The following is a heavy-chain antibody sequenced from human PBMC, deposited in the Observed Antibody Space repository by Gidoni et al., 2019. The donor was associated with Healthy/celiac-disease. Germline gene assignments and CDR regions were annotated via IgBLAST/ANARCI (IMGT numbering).Heavy chain of an antibody. V-gene: IGHV3-21*01. J-gene: IGHJ4*02. CDR2: ISSSSSYI. Sequence: EVQLVESGGGLVKPGGYLRLSCAASGFTFSSYRMNWVRQAPGKGLEWVSSISSSSSYIYYADSVKGRFTISRDNAKNSLYLQMNSLRAEDTAVYYCARDLPYYYDSSGYSLDYWGQGTLVTVSS. CDR1: GFTFSSYR. CDR3: ARDLPYYYDSSGYSLDY. D-gene: IGHD3-22*01.